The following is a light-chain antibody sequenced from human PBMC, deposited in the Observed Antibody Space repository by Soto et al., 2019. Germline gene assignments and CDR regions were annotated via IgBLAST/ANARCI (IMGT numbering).Light chain of an antibody. Sequence: QSVLTQPPSVSGAPGQRVTISCTGSSSNIGAGYDVHWYQQLPGTAPKLLIYGNSNRPSGVPDRFSGSKSGTSASLAITGLQAEDEADYSCQSYDSSLNVLLGGGTKVTVL. CDR2: GNS. CDR1: SSNIGAGYD. J-gene: IGLJ2*01. CDR3: QSYDSSLNVL. V-gene: IGLV1-40*01.